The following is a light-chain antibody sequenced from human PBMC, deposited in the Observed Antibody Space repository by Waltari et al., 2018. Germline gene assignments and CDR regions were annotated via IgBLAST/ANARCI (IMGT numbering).Light chain of an antibody. V-gene: IGKV1-39*01. CDR3: LQNYSTPDT. CDR2: AAS. CDR1: QSISSY. Sequence: DIHMTQSPSSLSASVGDRVTITRRASQSISSYLNWYQQKPGKAPKLLVYAASSLQSGVPSRFSGSGSGTDFTLTISRLQPEEIATFCWLQNYSTPDTFGQGTKVEIE. J-gene: IGKJ1*01.